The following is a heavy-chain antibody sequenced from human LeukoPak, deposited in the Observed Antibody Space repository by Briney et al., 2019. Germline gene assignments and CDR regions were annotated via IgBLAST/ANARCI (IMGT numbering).Heavy chain of an antibody. Sequence: PGGSLRLSCAASGFTVSNYCMTWVRQAPGKGLEWVANMKQDGSEKHYVDSLKGRFTISRDNAKNSLYLQINSLRDEDTAVYYCARGGFSIDCWGQGTLVTVSS. CDR1: GFTVSNYC. CDR3: ARGGFSIDC. J-gene: IGHJ4*02. V-gene: IGHV3-7*01. CDR2: MKQDGSEK. D-gene: IGHD3-3*01.